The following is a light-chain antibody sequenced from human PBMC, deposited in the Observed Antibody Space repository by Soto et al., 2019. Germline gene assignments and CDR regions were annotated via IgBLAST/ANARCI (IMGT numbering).Light chain of an antibody. CDR1: QGIGTY. CDR2: GAS. V-gene: IGKV1-27*01. CDR3: QKYDDDPPT. Sequence: DIQMTQSPSSLAASVGDRVTITCRASQGIGTYLAWYQQEPGKVPKLLLYGASTLQSGVPSRFSGSGAGTDFTLTISSLQPEDIGTYYCQKYDDDPPTFGGGTKLEIK. J-gene: IGKJ4*01.